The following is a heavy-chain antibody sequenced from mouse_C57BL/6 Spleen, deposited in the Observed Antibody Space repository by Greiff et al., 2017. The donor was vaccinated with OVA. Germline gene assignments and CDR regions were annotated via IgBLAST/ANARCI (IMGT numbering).Heavy chain of an antibody. CDR1: GYSITSGYY. CDR3: ARDTTVGLY. CDR2: ISYDGSN. V-gene: IGHV3-6*01. Sequence: EVKLMESGPGLVKPSQSLSLTCSVTGYSITSGYYWNWIRQFPGNKLEWMGYISYDGSNNYNPSLKNRISITRDTSKNQFFLKLNSVTTEDTATYYCARDTTVGLYWGQGTTLTVSS. D-gene: IGHD1-1*01. J-gene: IGHJ2*01.